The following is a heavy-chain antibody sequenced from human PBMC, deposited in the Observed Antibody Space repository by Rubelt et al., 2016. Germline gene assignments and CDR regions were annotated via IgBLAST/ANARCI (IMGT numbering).Heavy chain of an antibody. CDR2: INPNSGGT. CDR1: GYTFTGYY. J-gene: IGHJ4*02. Sequence: QVQLVQSGAEVKKPGASVKVSCKASGYTFTGYYMHWVRQAPGQGLEWMGWINPNSGGTNYAKKFQGRVTMTRDTSISTAYVELSRLRSDDTAVYYCARDLYKGPRWLVAYWGQGTLVTVSS. D-gene: IGHD6-19*01. CDR3: ARDLYKGPRWLVAY. V-gene: IGHV1-2*02.